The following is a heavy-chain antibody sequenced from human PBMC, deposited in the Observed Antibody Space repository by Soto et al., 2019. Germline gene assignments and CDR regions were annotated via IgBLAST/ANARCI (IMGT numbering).Heavy chain of an antibody. CDR3: ARDSGYYFFREKDAFDI. J-gene: IGHJ3*02. CDR1: GYTFTSYG. Sequence: ASVKVSCKASGYTFTSYGISWVRQAPGQGLEWMVWISAYNGNTNYAQKLQGRVTMTTDTSTSTAYMELRSLRSDDTAVYYCARDSGYYFFREKDAFDIWGQGTMVTVSS. CDR2: ISAYNGNT. V-gene: IGHV1-18*01. D-gene: IGHD3-22*01.